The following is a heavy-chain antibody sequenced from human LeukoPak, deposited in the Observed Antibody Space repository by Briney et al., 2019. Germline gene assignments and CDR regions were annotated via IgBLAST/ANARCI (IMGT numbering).Heavy chain of an antibody. J-gene: IGHJ5*02. CDR1: GGSFSGYY. CDR2: INHSGST. Sequence: SETLSLICAVYGGSFSGYYWSWIRQPPGKGLEWIGEINHSGSTNYNPSLKSRVTISVDTSKNQFSLKLSSVTAADTAVYYCARGPWFDPWGQGTLVTVSS. CDR3: ARGPWFDP. V-gene: IGHV4-34*01.